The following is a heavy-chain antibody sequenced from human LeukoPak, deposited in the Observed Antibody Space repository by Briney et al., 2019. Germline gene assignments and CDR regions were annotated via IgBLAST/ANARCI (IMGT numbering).Heavy chain of an antibody. CDR3: ARDYRDILAGSLPAFDI. V-gene: IGHV1-18*01. Sequence: ASVTVSCKASGYTFTRYGISCLRQPPGQGLDWMGWISAYNGKTNYAQNCQGRITMTQNQSKSTTYIELKHLRTDDTAGYYCARDYRDILAGSLPAFDIWGQGTMVTVSS. J-gene: IGHJ3*02. CDR2: ISAYNGKT. CDR1: GYTFTRYG. D-gene: IGHD3-9*01.